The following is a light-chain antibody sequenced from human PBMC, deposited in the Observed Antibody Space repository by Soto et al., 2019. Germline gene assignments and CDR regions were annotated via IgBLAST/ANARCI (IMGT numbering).Light chain of an antibody. Sequence: DIQMTQSPSPLSASVGDRVTISCRASHAINNRLAWYQQKPGKVPSLLIYASSTLQSGVPSRFSGSGSGTDFTLTISSLQPEDVATYYCQNYNTAPFTFGPGTKVDIK. CDR1: HAINNR. V-gene: IGKV1-27*01. CDR2: ASS. CDR3: QNYNTAPFT. J-gene: IGKJ3*01.